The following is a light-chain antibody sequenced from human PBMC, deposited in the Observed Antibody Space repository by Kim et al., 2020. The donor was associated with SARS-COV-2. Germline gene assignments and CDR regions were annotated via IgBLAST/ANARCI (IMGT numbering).Light chain of an antibody. CDR1: SSNIGAGYD. V-gene: IGLV1-40*01. J-gene: IGLJ1*01. CDR2: GNS. Sequence: QSVLTQPPSVSGAPGQRVTISCTGSSSNIGAGYDVHWYQQLPGTAPKLLIYGNSNRPSGVPDRFSGSKSGTSASLAITGLQAEDEADYYYQSYDSSLSGSEVFGTGTKVTVL. CDR3: QSYDSSLSGSEV.